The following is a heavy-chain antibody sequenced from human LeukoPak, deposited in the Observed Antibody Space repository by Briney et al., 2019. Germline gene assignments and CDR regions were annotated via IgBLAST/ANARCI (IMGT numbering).Heavy chain of an antibody. J-gene: IGHJ4*02. CDR3: ARVSSTYRDFDY. CDR2: INHSGST. CDR1: GGSFSGYY. V-gene: IGHV4-34*01. D-gene: IGHD2-2*01. Sequence: SETLSLTCAVYGGSFSGYYWSWIRQPPGKGLEWIGEINHSGSTNYNPSLKSRVTLSVDTSKNQFSLKLSSVTAADTAVYYCARVSSTYRDFDYWGQGTLVTVSS.